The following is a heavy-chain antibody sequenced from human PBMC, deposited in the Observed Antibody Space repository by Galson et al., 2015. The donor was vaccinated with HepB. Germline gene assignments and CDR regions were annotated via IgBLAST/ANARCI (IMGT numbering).Heavy chain of an antibody. D-gene: IGHD5-18*01. CDR1: AFTFNGPA. J-gene: IGHJ4*02. Sequence: SLRLSCAAFAFTFNGPALTWVRQAPGKGLGWVSVISGRGDRIYYAHSVKGRFTISRDNSKNTVYLQMSSLRADDTALYYCAKDLREGYSYGYGFEDWGQGTLVTVSS. CDR2: ISGRGDRI. V-gene: IGHV3-23*01. CDR3: AKDLREGYSYGYGFED.